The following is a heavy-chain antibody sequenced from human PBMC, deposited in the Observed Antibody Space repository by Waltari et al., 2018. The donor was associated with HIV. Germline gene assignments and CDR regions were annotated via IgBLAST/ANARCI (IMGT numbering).Heavy chain of an antibody. V-gene: IGHV4-34*01. CDR3: ARTPEIIAAGVRGWFDP. Sequence: QVQLQQWGAGLLKPSETLSLTCGVYGGSFSGYYWNWIRQPPGKGLEWIGEINHSGGTNYNPSLKSRVTISLDTSRNQFSLNLSPVTAADTAVYYCARTPEIIAAGVRGWFDPWGQGTLVTVSS. J-gene: IGHJ5*02. D-gene: IGHD6-13*01. CDR2: INHSGGT. CDR1: GGSFSGYY.